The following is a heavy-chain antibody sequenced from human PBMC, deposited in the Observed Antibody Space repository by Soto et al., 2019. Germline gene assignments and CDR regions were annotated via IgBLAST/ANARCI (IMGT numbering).Heavy chain of an antibody. Sequence: QVQLVESGGGVVQPGRSLRLSCAASGFTFSDYGMHWVRQTPGKGLEWVAVIWHDGNEKYYADSAKGRFTVSRDNSKHTLDLQMNSLRAEDTALYYCARGFGQYGNYRFDPWGQGTLVAVSS. D-gene: IGHD3-16*01. V-gene: IGHV3-33*01. CDR3: ARGFGQYGNYRFDP. CDR2: IWHDGNEK. CDR1: GFTFSDYG. J-gene: IGHJ5*02.